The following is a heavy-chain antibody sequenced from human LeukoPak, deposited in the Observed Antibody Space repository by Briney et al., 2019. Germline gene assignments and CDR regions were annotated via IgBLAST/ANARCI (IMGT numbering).Heavy chain of an antibody. CDR2: VYYRGTP. Sequence: SETLSLTCTVSGDSIISDDYYWAWIRQPPGKGLEWIGSVYYRGTPYYSASLKSRVTISIDTSKSQFFLKVNSVTAADTAVYYCARDTAYSGQGTLVTVSS. CDR3: ARDTAY. D-gene: IGHD4-17*01. J-gene: IGHJ4*02. V-gene: IGHV4-39*07. CDR1: GDSIISDDYY.